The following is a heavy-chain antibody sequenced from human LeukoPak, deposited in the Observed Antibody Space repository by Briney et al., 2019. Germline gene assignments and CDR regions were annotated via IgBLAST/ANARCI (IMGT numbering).Heavy chain of an antibody. Sequence: SETLSLTCTVSGGSLSSYYWSWIRQPPGKGLEWIGCIHHSGTTDYNPSLKSRATTSVDTSKNQFSLKLRSVTAADTAVYYCARRGYYYDRSGYYYFDYWGQGILVTVSP. CDR3: ARRGYYYDRSGYYYFDY. D-gene: IGHD3-22*01. J-gene: IGHJ4*02. CDR1: GGSLSSYY. CDR2: IHHSGTT. V-gene: IGHV4-59*08.